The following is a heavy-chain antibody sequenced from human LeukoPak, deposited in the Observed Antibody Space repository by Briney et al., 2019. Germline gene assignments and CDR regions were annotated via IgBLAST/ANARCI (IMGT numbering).Heavy chain of an antibody. D-gene: IGHD6-19*01. CDR2: IRHDGSNI. CDR1: GFIFSNYA. CDR3: ARDGSRSGWYSWFDP. V-gene: IGHV3-30*02. Sequence: AGGSLRLSCVASGFIFSNYAMHWVRQAPGKGLEWVAFIRHDGSNIYYADSVKGRFTISRDNSKNTLYLQMNSLRAEDTAVYYCARDGSRSGWYSWFDPWGQGTLVTVSS. J-gene: IGHJ5*02.